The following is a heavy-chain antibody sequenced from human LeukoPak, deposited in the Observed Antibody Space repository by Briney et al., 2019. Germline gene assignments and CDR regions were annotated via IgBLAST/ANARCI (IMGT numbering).Heavy chain of an antibody. CDR1: GGSISSGGYY. J-gene: IGHJ5*02. CDR3: ASAYSSSSGDWFDP. Sequence: PSETLSLTCTVSGGSISSGGYYWSWLRQPPGRGLEWLGYIYHSGSTYYNPSLKSRVTISVDRSKNQFSLKLSSVTAADTAVYYCASAYSSSSGDWFDPWGQGTLVTVSS. V-gene: IGHV4-30-2*01. D-gene: IGHD6-6*01. CDR2: IYHSGST.